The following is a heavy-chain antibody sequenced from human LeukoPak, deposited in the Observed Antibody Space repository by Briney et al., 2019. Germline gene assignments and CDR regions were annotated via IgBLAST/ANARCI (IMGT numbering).Heavy chain of an antibody. J-gene: IGHJ6*02. CDR3: ARLDASSGPYYYYGMDV. CDR2: IYPGDSDT. V-gene: IGHV5-51*01. Sequence: GESVKISCKWSGYSFTSYWIGWVRQMPGKGLEWMGIIYPGDSDTRYSPSFQGQVTISADKSISTAYLQWSSLKASDTAMYYCARLDASSGPYYYYGMDVWGQGTTVTVSS. D-gene: IGHD2-15*01. CDR1: GYSFTSYW.